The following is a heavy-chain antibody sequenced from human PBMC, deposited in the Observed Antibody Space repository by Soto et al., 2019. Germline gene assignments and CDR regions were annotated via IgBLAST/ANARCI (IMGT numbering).Heavy chain of an antibody. D-gene: IGHD6-13*01. V-gene: IGHV1-69*13. CDR1: GGTFSSYA. CDR2: IIPIFGTA. Sequence: SVKVSCKASGGTFSSYAISWVRQAPGQGLEWMGGIIPIFGTANYAQKFQGRVTITADESTSTAYMELSSLRSEDTAVYYCAIDLYSSSWYYGMDGWGQGTTVTVSS. CDR3: AIDLYSSSWYYGMDG. J-gene: IGHJ6*02.